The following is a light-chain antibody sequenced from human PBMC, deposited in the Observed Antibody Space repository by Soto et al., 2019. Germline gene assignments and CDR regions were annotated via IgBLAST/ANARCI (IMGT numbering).Light chain of an antibody. Sequence: EIVMTQSPATLSVSPGERATLSCRASQSVSDKSAWYQQKPGQAPRLLIFGASTRATGIPARFSGSGSGTEFTLTISSLQPEDFAVYYCQQYKSWPYTFGQGTKLEIK. V-gene: IGKV3-15*01. CDR3: QQYKSWPYT. J-gene: IGKJ2*01. CDR2: GAS. CDR1: QSVSDK.